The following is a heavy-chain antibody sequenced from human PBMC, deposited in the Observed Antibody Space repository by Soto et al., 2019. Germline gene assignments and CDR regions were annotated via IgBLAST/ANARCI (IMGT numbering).Heavy chain of an antibody. D-gene: IGHD3-22*01. CDR1: GYTFTSYG. CDR2: ISAYNGST. V-gene: IGHV1-18*01. Sequence: SSVKVSCKASGYTFTSYGISWVRQAPGQGLEWMGWISAYNGSTNYAQKLQGRVTMTTDTSTSTAYMELRSLRSDDTAVYYCARPDSDSSGYYYSESEYHGMAVWPQGTTVHASS. CDR3: ARPDSDSSGYYYSESEYHGMAV. J-gene: IGHJ6*01.